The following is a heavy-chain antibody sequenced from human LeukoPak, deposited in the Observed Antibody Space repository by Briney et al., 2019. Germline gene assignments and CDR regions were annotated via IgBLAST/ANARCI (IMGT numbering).Heavy chain of an antibody. D-gene: IGHD3-3*01. J-gene: IGHJ6*03. CDR3: ARGRSDFWSGYYLGYYYYYMDV. CDR1: GFFSSYG. Sequence: PGGSLRLSCAASGFFSSYGMHWVRQAPGKGLDWVAFIRYDGSNKYYADSVKGRFTISRDNSKNTLYLQMNSLRAEDTAVYYCARGRSDFWSGYYLGYYYYYMDVWGKGTTVTVSS. CDR2: IRYDGSNK. V-gene: IGHV3-30*02.